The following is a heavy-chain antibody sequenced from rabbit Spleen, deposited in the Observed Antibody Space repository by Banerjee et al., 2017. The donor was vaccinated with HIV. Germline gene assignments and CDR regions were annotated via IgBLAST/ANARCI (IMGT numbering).Heavy chain of an antibody. J-gene: IGHJ4*01. D-gene: IGHD4-2*01. CDR2: IYPGFDIT. CDR1: GIDFSTYG. Sequence: QLVESGGGLVTLGGSLKLSCKASGIDFSTYGITWVRQAPGKGLEWIGYIYPGFDITNYANSVKGRFTISRDNAQNTVFLQMTSLTAADTATYFCATRWAGSTLRAPDFNLWGQGTLVTVS. V-gene: IGHV1S7*01. CDR3: ATRWAGSTLRAPDFNL.